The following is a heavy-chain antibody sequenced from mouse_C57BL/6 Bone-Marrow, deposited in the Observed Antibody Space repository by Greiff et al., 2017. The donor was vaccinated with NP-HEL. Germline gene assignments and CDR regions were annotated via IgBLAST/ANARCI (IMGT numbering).Heavy chain of an antibody. D-gene: IGHD2-2*01. CDR3: GGGGYGYGCAY. Sequence: EVQLQQSGAELVKPGASVKLSCTASGFNIKDYYMPWVKQRTEQGLEWIGRIDPEDGEPTYAPKFQGQAPITAYTSSTTAYMQLSSRTSEDTAVYYCGGGGYGYGCAYWGQGTLVTVSA. J-gene: IGHJ3*01. V-gene: IGHV14-2*01. CDR1: GFNIKDYY. CDR2: IDPEDGEP.